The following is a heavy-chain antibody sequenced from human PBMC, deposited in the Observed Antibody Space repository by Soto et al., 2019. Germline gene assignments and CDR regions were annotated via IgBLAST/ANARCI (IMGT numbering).Heavy chain of an antibody. CDR1: GVSISSGDYY. D-gene: IGHD2-15*01. Sequence: SETLSLSCAVSGVSISSGDYYWSWIRQPPGRGLEWVGYMSSSGATYYSPSLKSRVFISVDTSKNHLSLRLNSVTAADTAVYFCAREHSKGQVVPGPFDFWGQGSQVTVSS. CDR2: MSSSGAT. J-gene: IGHJ4*02. CDR3: AREHSKGQVVPGPFDF. V-gene: IGHV4-30-4*01.